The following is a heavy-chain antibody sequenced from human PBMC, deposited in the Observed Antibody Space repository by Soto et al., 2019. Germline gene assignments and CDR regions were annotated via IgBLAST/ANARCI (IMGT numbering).Heavy chain of an antibody. CDR3: AREGLNYYGMDV. J-gene: IGHJ6*02. V-gene: IGHV1-46*01. D-gene: IGHD3-22*01. CDR1: GYTFTNCY. CDR2: IKPSGGST. Sequence: QVQLVQSGAEVKKPGASVKVSCKASGYTFTNCYIHWVRQAPGQGLEWVGVIKPSGGSTTYAQKFQGRVTMTRDTSTSTVYMELSSLRSEDTTVYYCAREGLNYYGMDVWGQGTTVTVSS.